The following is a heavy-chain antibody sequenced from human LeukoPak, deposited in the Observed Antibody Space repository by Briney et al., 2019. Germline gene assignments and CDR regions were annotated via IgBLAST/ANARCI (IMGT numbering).Heavy chain of an antibody. CDR3: ARVRPPAMTFDP. CDR1: GGSISSGGYY. V-gene: IGHV4-31*03. D-gene: IGHD2-2*01. Sequence: SETLSLTCTVSGGSISSGGYYWSWIRQHPGKGLEWIGYIYYSGSTYYNPSLKSRVTISVDTSKNQFSLKLSSVTAADTAVYYCARVRPPAMTFDPWGQGTLVTVSS. CDR2: IYYSGST. J-gene: IGHJ5*02.